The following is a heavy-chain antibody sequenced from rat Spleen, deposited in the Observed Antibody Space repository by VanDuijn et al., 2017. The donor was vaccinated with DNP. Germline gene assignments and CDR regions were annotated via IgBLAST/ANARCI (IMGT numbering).Heavy chain of an antibody. CDR1: GFTFSKYG. CDR3: ATSSYFGYDYGFAY. V-gene: IGHV5S13*01. Sequence: EVHLVESGGGLVQPGRSLKLSCVASGFTFSKYGMAWVRQAPTKGLEWVASISTSGEYSHYRDSVKGRFTISRDNAKSTLYLQMDRLRSEDTATYYCATSSYFGYDYGFAYWGQGTLVTVSS. CDR2: ISTSGEYS. J-gene: IGHJ3*01. D-gene: IGHD1-7*01.